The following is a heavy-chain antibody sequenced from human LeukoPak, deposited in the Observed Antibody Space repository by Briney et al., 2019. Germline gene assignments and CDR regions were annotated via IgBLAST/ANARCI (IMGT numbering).Heavy chain of an antibody. Sequence: PGGSLRLSCAASGFTFSSYDMHWVRQAPGKGVEWVAVISYDGNNKYYADSVKGRFTISRDNSKNTLYLQMNSLRAEDTAVYYCARPTVTFFDYWGQGTLVTVSS. J-gene: IGHJ4*02. CDR2: ISYDGNNK. D-gene: IGHD4-11*01. V-gene: IGHV3-30*03. CDR3: ARPTVTFFDY. CDR1: GFTFSSYD.